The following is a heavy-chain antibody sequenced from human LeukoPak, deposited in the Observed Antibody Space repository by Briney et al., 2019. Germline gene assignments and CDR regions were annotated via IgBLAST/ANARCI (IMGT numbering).Heavy chain of an antibody. CDR3: ARDPWHYWYFDL. CDR2: MNPNSGNT. V-gene: IGHV1-8*03. D-gene: IGHD5-24*01. Sequence: ASVKVSCKASGYTFTSYDINWVRQATGQGLEWMGWMNPNSGNTGYAQKFQGRVTITRNTSISTAYMELSRLRSDDTAVYYCARDPWHYWYFDLWGRGTLVTVSS. J-gene: IGHJ2*01. CDR1: GYTFTSYD.